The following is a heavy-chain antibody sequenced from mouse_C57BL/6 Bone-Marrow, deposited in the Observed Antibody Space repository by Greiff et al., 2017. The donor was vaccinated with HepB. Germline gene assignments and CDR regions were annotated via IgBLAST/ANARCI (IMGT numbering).Heavy chain of an antibody. CDR1: GFNIKDDY. D-gene: IGHD1-1*01. CDR2: IDPENGDT. J-gene: IGHJ3*01. V-gene: IGHV14-4*01. CDR3: TTVGFAY. Sequence: EVQLQESGAELVRPGASVKLSCTASGFNIKDDYMHWVKQRPEQGLEWIGWIDPENGDTEYASKFQGKATITADTSSNTAYLQLSSLTSEDTAVYYCTTVGFAYWGQGTLVTVSA.